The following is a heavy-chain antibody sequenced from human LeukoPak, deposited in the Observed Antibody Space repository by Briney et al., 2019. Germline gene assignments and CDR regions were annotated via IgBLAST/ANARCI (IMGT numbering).Heavy chain of an antibody. CDR3: ARDEGYSRAWYSGWFDP. J-gene: IGHJ5*02. CDR2: IKQDGSEK. D-gene: IGHD6-19*01. CDR1: GFTFSGYW. Sequence: AGSLRLSCAASGFTFSGYWMSWVRQAPGKGLEWVANIKQDGSEKYYVDSVKGRFTISRDNAKNSVYLQMNSLRAEDTAVYYCARDEGYSRAWYSGWFDPWGQGTLVTVSS. V-gene: IGHV3-7*01.